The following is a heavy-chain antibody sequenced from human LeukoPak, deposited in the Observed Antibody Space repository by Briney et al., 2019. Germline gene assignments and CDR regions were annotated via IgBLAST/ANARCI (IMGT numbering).Heavy chain of an antibody. D-gene: IGHD2-2*01. CDR2: FDPEDGET. J-gene: IGHJ4*02. Sequence: GASVKVSCKVSGYTLTELSMHWVRQAPGKGLEWMGGFDPEDGETIYAQKFQGRVTMTEDTSTDTAYMELSSLRSEDTAVYYCATDPLGYCSSTSCLDYWGQGTLVTVSS. V-gene: IGHV1-24*01. CDR1: GYTLTELS. CDR3: ATDPLGYCSSTSCLDY.